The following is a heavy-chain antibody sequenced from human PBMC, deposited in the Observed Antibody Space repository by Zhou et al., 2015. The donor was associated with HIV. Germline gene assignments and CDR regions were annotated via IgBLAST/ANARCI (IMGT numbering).Heavy chain of an antibody. CDR2: IIPIFGTT. CDR1: GGTLISFA. V-gene: IGHV1-69*06. J-gene: IGHJ4*02. D-gene: IGHD1-26*01. CDR3: ARDEVGALDY. Sequence: QVQVVQSGAEVKKPGSSVKVSCRSSGGTLISFAISWVRQAPGQGLEWMGGIIPIFGTTLYAQKFQGRVTMTTDTSTSTAYMELSSLRSDDTAVYYCARDEVGALDYWGQGTLVTVSS.